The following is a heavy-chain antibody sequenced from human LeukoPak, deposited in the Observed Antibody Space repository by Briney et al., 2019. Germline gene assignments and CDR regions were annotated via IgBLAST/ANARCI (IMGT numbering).Heavy chain of an antibody. CDR1: GFTLSSYY. V-gene: IGHV3-48*04. Sequence: GGSLRLSCTASGFTLSSYYLSWVRQAPGKGLEWVSYISSNSNTIRYADSVRGRFTISSDNSRDSVFLQMNDLRVEDTAVYDCTRTAIRGFSYGFDSWGQGTRVTVST. D-gene: IGHD2-21*02. CDR2: ISSNSNTI. CDR3: TRTAIRGFSYGFDS. J-gene: IGHJ4*02.